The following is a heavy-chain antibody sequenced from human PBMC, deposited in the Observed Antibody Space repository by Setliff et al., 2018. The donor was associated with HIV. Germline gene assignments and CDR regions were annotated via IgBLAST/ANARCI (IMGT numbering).Heavy chain of an antibody. J-gene: IGHJ6*03. Sequence: SSETLSLTCAVYGGPFNLHTWNWVRQSPGKGLEWIGEISHTGRSNYSPSLGSRLTMSVDTSRNWFSLRVTSVTAADTAVYFCARGQKVSPGPPMHYMDVWGKGASVTVSS. CDR1: GGPFNLHT. CDR2: ISHTGRS. V-gene: IGHV4-34*01. CDR3: ARGQKVSPGPPMHYMDV.